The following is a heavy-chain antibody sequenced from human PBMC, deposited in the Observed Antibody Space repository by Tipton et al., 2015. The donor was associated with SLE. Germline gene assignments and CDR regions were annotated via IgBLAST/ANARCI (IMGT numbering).Heavy chain of an antibody. V-gene: IGHV4-61*02. CDR2: VYTTGSP. Sequence: TLSLTCTVSGGSISSGSDYWSWIRQPAGKGLEWIGRVYTTGSPNYNPSLQSRVTMSIDTSMNQFSLKLSSVTAADTGVYYCAREGRSIRERDYYFYMDVWGKGTTVTVSS. CDR1: GGSISSGSDY. J-gene: IGHJ6*03. CDR3: AREGRSIRERDYYFYMDV. D-gene: IGHD1-1*01.